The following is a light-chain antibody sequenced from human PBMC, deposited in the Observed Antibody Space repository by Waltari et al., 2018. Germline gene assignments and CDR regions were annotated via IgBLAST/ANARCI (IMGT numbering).Light chain of an antibody. CDR2: GNS. V-gene: IGLV1-40*01. J-gene: IGLJ3*02. Sequence: QSVLTQPPSVSGAPGQRVTISCPGSSSNTGAGYDVHWYQQLPGTAPKLLIYGNSNRPSGVPDRFSGSKSGTSASLAITGLQAEDEADYYCQSYDSSLSGWVFGGGTKLTVL. CDR1: SSNTGAGYD. CDR3: QSYDSSLSGWV.